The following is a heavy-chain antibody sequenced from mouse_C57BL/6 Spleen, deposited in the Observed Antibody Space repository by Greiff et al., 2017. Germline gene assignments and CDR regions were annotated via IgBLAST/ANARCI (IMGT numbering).Heavy chain of an antibody. CDR2: IRSKSNNYAT. Sequence: EVKLMESGGGLVQPKGSLKLSCAASGFSFNTYAMNWVRQAPGKGLEWVARIRSKSNNYATYYADSVKDRFTISRDDSESMLYLQMNNLKTEDTAMYYCVRQGSNYEYYAMDYWGQGTSVTVSS. V-gene: IGHV10-1*01. CDR1: GFSFNTYA. CDR3: VRQGSNYEYYAMDY. J-gene: IGHJ4*01. D-gene: IGHD2-5*01.